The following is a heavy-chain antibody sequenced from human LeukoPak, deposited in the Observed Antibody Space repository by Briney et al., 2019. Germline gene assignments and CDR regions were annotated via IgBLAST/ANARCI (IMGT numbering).Heavy chain of an antibody. CDR1: GITFSKYG. CDR2: VLGSGVPT. J-gene: IGHJ3*02. V-gene: IGHV3-23*01. Sequence: HTGGSLRLSCAASGITFSKYGMSWVRQAPGKGLEWVATVLGSGVPTYYADSVQGRFTISRDNSKDMLYLQMNSLRAEDTAIYYCAKDPNGDYIGTFDMWGQGTMAIVS. CDR3: AKDPNGDYIGTFDM. D-gene: IGHD4-17*01.